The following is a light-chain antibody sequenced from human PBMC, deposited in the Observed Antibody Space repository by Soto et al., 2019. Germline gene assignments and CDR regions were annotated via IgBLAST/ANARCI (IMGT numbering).Light chain of an antibody. CDR1: QSVSTN. Sequence: EIVMTQSPATLSVSPGERATLSCRASQSVSTNLAWYQQKPGQAPRLLIFGASTRATGIPVRFSGSGSGRQFTLTITTLQSEDFAVYYCHQYNDGPAGTFGRGTKVGIK. CDR2: GAS. J-gene: IGKJ1*01. CDR3: HQYNDGPAGT. V-gene: IGKV3-15*01.